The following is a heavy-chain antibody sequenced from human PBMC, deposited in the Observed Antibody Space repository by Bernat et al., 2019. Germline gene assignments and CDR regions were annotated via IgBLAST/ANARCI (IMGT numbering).Heavy chain of an antibody. CDR2: ISGSDATI. CDR3: VRRQLWFSD. Sequence: EVQLVESGGGLVQPGGSLRLSCAASGFTFSSYSMNWVRQAPGKGLEWVAFISGSDATIHYADSVKGRFTISRDNGRTSLYLQVNSLRAEDTAVYYCVRRQLWFSDWGQGTLVTVSS. J-gene: IGHJ4*02. D-gene: IGHD3-10*01. V-gene: IGHV3-48*01. CDR1: GFTFSSYS.